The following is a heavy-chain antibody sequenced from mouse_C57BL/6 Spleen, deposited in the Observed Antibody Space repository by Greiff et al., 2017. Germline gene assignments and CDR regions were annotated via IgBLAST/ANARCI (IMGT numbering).Heavy chain of an antibody. V-gene: IGHV1-59*01. D-gene: IGHD1-1*01. Sequence: VQLQQSGAELVRPGTSVKLSCKASGYTFTSYWMHWVKQRPGQGLEWIGVIDPSDSYTNYNQKFKGKATLTVDTSSSTAYMQLSSLTSEDSAVYYCARRLLRSFDVWGTGTTVTVSS. CDR2: IDPSDSYT. CDR1: GYTFTSYW. CDR3: ARRLLRSFDV. J-gene: IGHJ1*03.